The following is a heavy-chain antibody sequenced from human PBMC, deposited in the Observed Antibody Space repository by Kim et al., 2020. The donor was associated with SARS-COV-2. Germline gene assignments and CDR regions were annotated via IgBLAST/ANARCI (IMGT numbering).Heavy chain of an antibody. Sequence: SETLSLTCTVSGGSISSYYWSWIRQPPGKGLEWIGYIYYSGSTNYNPSLKSRVTISVDTSKNQFSLKLSSVTAADTAVYYCASLYGSGSGWFDPWGPVTL. D-gene: IGHD3-10*01. CDR2: IYYSGST. CDR1: GGSISSYY. V-gene: IGHV4-59*01. CDR3: ASLYGSGSGWFDP. J-gene: IGHJ5*02.